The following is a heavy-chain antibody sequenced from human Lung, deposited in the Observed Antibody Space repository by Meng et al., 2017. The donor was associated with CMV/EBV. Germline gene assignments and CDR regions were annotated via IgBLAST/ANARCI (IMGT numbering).Heavy chain of an antibody. CDR3: ARNNCSSTSCYSLYYYGMDV. CDR1: GFTVSSNY. CDR2: IYSGGST. Sequence: GGSLRLXXAASGFTVSSNYMSWVRQAPGKGLEWVSVIYSGGSTYYADSVKGRFTISRDNSKNTLDLQMNSLRAEDTAVYYCARNNCSSTSCYSLYYYGMDVWGQGTXVTVAS. J-gene: IGHJ6*02. D-gene: IGHD2-2*01. V-gene: IGHV3-53*01.